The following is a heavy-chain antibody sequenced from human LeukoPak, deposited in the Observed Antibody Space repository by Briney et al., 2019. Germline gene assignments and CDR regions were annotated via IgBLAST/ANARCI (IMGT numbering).Heavy chain of an antibody. V-gene: IGHV4-59*01. D-gene: IGHD3-22*01. J-gene: IGHJ4*02. CDR2: IYYSGST. CDR1: GGSISSYY. Sequence: SETLSLTCTVSGGSISSYYWSWIRQPPGKGLEWRGYIYYSGSTNYNPSLKSRVTISVDTSKKQFSLKLSSVTAADTAVYYCARVAYYYDSSGYSYYFDYWGQGTLVTVSS. CDR3: ARVAYYYDSSGYSYYFDY.